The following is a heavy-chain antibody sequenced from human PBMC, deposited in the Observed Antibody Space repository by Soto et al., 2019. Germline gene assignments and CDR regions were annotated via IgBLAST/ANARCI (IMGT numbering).Heavy chain of an antibody. Sequence: PGGSLRLSCTASGFTFADYAMSWFRQAPGKGLEWVGFIRSKGYGGTTDHAASVKGRFTISRDDSKSIAYLQMNSLKPEDTAVYYCTRDSGCGGDCYENYFDYWGQGTLVTASS. CDR2: IRSKGYGGTT. CDR3: TRDSGCGGDCYENYFDY. D-gene: IGHD2-21*02. CDR1: GFTFADYA. V-gene: IGHV3-49*03. J-gene: IGHJ4*02.